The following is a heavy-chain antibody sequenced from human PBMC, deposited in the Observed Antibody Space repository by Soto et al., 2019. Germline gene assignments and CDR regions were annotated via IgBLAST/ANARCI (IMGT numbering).Heavy chain of an antibody. J-gene: IGHJ4*02. CDR3: ASHPGGSYYPSEIDY. CDR2: IYHSGST. D-gene: IGHD1-26*01. CDR1: GGSISSSNW. Sequence: SETLSLTCAVSGGSISSSNWWSWVRQPPGKGLEWIGEIYHSGSTNYNPSLKSRVTISVDKSKNQFSLKLSSVTAADTAVYYCASHPGGSYYPSEIDYWGQGTLVTVSS. V-gene: IGHV4-4*02.